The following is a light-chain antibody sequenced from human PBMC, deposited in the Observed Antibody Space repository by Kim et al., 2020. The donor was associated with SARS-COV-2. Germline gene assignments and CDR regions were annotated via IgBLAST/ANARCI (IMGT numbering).Light chain of an antibody. CDR1: QSVSSY. J-gene: IGKJ1*01. CDR2: DAS. Sequence: LSPGERATPSCRASQSVSSYLAWYQQKPGQAPRLLIYDASNRATGIPARFSGSWSGTDFTLTISSLEPEDFAVYYCQQRSNWPRTFGQGTKVDIK. V-gene: IGKV3-11*01. CDR3: QQRSNWPRT.